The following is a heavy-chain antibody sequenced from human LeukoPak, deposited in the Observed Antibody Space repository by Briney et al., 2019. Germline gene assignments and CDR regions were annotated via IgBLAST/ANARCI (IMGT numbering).Heavy chain of an antibody. CDR3: ARAVEEWLLYWLAGYYYYMDV. J-gene: IGHJ6*03. CDR2: ISSSSIYI. V-gene: IGHV3-21*01. D-gene: IGHD3-3*01. CDR1: GFTLSSYS. Sequence: PGGSLRLSCAASGFTLSSYSMHWVRQAPGKGLEWVSSISSSSIYIYYADSPKGRFTISRDNAKNSLYLQMNSLRAEDTAVYYCARAVEEWLLYWLAGYYYYMDVWGKGTTVTVSS.